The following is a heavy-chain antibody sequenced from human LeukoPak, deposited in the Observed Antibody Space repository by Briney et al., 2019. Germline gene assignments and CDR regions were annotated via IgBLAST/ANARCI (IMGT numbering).Heavy chain of an antibody. CDR2: ISGSGGST. D-gene: IGHD3-10*01. CDR1: GFTFSSYA. CDR3: ARDDYGSGSWNDY. Sequence: GGSLRLSCAASGFTFSSYAMSWVRQAPGKGLEWVSAISGSGGSTYYADSVKGRFTISRDNSKNTLYLQMNSLRAEDTALYYCARDDYGSGSWNDYWGQGTLVTVSS. V-gene: IGHV3-23*01. J-gene: IGHJ4*02.